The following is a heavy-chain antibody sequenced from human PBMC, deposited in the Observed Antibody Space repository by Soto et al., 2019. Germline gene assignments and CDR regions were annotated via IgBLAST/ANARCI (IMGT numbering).Heavy chain of an antibody. CDR2: IIPIFGTA. CDR3: ARNGRTGTLYYSGMDV. Sequence: QVQLVQSGAEVKKPGSSVKVSCKAFGGTFSSYAISWVRQAPGQGLEWMGGIIPIFGTANYAQKFQGRVTITADEATSTAYMELSSLRSKDTGVYYCARNGRTGTLYYSGMDVWGQGTTVTVSS. D-gene: IGHD1-1*01. V-gene: IGHV1-69*12. J-gene: IGHJ6*02. CDR1: GGTFSSYA.